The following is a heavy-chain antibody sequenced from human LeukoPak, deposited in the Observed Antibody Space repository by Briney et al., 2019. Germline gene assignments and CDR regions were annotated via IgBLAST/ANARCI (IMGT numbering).Heavy chain of an antibody. Sequence: ASVKVSCKASGYTFTSQNIHWVRQAPGQGLEWMGIINPSGTVTNYAQKLQGRVTMTTDTSTSTAYMELRSLRSDDTAVYYCARDPRFRSYYDSSGYLRFDYWGQGTLVTVSS. CDR1: GYTFTSQN. CDR2: INPSGTVT. J-gene: IGHJ4*02. CDR3: ARDPRFRSYYDSSGYLRFDY. V-gene: IGHV1-46*01. D-gene: IGHD3-22*01.